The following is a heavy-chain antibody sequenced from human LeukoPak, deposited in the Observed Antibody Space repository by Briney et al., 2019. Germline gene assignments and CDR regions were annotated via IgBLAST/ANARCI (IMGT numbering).Heavy chain of an antibody. CDR1: GGSFSGYY. CDR3: AGGRRYSGFPLCY. Sequence: PSETLSLTCAVYGGSFSGYYWSWIRQPPGKGLEWIGEINHSGSTNYNPSLKSRVTISVDTSKNQFSLKLSSVTAADTAVYYCAGGRRYSGFPLCYLGQGTLGT. J-gene: IGHJ4*02. CDR2: INHSGST. D-gene: IGHD6-25*01. V-gene: IGHV4-34*01.